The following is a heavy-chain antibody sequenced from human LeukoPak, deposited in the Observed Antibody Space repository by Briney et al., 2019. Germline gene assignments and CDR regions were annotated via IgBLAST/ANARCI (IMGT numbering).Heavy chain of an antibody. D-gene: IGHD3-22*01. CDR3: ARDKGITMITPLLNWFDP. CDR2: INPNSGGT. V-gene: IGHV1-2*02. CDR1: GYTFTGYY. Sequence: ASVKVSCKASGYTFTGYYMHWARQAPGQGLEWMGWINPNSGGTNYAQKFQGRVTMTRDTSISTAYMELSRLRSDDTAVYYCARDKGITMITPLLNWFDPWGQGTLVTVSS. J-gene: IGHJ5*02.